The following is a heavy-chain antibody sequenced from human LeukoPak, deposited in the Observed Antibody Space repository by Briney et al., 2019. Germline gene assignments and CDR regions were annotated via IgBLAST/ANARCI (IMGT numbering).Heavy chain of an antibody. CDR3: ARGGTRITIVGVVINDFDY. CDR1: GGSISSGDYY. D-gene: IGHD3-3*01. Sequence: SETLSLTCTVSGGSISSGDYYWSWIRQPPGKGLEWIGYIYHSGNTFYNPSLKSRLTISVDTPRNQFSLKLRSVTAADTAVYYCARGGTRITIVGVVINDFDYWGQGTLVTVSS. V-gene: IGHV4-30-4*08. J-gene: IGHJ4*02. CDR2: IYHSGNT.